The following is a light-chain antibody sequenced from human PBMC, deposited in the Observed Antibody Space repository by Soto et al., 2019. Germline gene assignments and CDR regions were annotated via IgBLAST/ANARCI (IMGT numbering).Light chain of an antibody. CDR1: QSVGNN. CDR2: GAS. CDR3: QQHYSTPFT. Sequence: IVMTQSPATLSVSPWERATLSCRASQSVGNNLAWYQQKPGQAPRLLIHGASIRATGVPARFSGSGSGTEFTLTISSLQSEDFAVYYCQQHYSTPFTFGQGTRLEIK. J-gene: IGKJ5*01. V-gene: IGKV3-15*01.